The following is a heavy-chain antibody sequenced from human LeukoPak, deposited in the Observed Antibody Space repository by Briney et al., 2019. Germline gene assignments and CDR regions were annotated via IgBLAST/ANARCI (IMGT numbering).Heavy chain of an antibody. J-gene: IGHJ4*02. Sequence: GGSLRLSCTASGFTFSSYTMSWVRQAPGKGLEWVSTITTSDGNTYYADSVKGRFTVSRDNSKSTLYLQMNSLRAEDTAVYYCARVSGLIYWGQGTLVTVSS. V-gene: IGHV3-23*01. CDR2: ITTSDGNT. CDR1: GFTFSSYT. D-gene: IGHD3-10*01. CDR3: ARVSGLIY.